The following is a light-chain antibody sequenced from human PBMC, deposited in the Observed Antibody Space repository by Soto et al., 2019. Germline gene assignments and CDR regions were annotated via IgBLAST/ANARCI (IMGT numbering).Light chain of an antibody. CDR3: QKYNSVPLT. CDR1: QGISHY. CDR2: AAS. Sequence: DILMTQSPSSLSASIGDRVTITCRASQGISHYLAWYQQKPGKVPKLLIYAASTLQSGVPSRFSGSGSGTDFTLTISSLQPEDVATYYCQKYNSVPLTFGPGTKVDIK. V-gene: IGKV1-27*01. J-gene: IGKJ3*01.